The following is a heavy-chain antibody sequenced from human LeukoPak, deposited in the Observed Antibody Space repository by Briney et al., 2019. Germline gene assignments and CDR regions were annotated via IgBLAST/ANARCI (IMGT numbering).Heavy chain of an antibody. Sequence: GGSLRLSCEGAGFSSSAHTMNWVRQAPGKGLEWVSYISSSSSTIYYADSVKGRFTISRDNAENSLYLQMNSLRAEDTAVYYCARDVSGYYEYYFDYWRQGTLVTVSS. J-gene: IGHJ4*02. D-gene: IGHD3-22*01. CDR1: GFSSSAHT. CDR3: ARDVSGYYEYYFDY. V-gene: IGHV3-48*01. CDR2: ISSSSSTI.